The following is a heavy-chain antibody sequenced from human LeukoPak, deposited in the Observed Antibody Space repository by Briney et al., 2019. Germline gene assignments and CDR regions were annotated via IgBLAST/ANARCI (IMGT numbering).Heavy chain of an antibody. CDR3: ARTLTFDY. D-gene: IGHD3-9*01. V-gene: IGHV3-48*03. Sequence: GGSLRLSCAASGFSFSTYEMNWVRQAPGKGLEWVSFISSSGSSIHYADSVKGRFTISRDNAKNSLYLQMNSLRAEDTAVYYCARTLTFDYWGQGTLVTVSS. CDR1: GFSFSTYE. J-gene: IGHJ4*02. CDR2: ISSSGSSI.